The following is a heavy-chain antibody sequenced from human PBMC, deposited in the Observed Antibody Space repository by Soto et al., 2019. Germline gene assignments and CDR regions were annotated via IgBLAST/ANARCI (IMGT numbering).Heavy chain of an antibody. CDR2: VSGSGSNT. V-gene: IGHV3-23*01. D-gene: IGHD2-21*01. Sequence: GGSLRLSCAASGFTFSTYAMSWVRQAPGKGLEWVSAVSGSGSNTYYADSVKGRFTISRDDSKSTLYLQMNSLRAEDTAVYYCPRDPSHPSHTLFSYFDYWGQGTLVTVSS. J-gene: IGHJ4*02. CDR3: PRDPSHPSHTLFSYFDY. CDR1: GFTFSTYA.